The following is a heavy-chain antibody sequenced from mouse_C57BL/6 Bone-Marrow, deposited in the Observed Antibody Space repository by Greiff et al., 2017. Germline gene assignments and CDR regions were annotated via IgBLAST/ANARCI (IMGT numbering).Heavy chain of an antibody. D-gene: IGHD1-1*01. Sequence: QVQLKQPGAELVRPGSSVKLSCKASGYTFTSYWMHWVKQRPIQGLEWIGNIDPSDSETHYNQKFKDKATLTVDKSSSTAYMQLSSLTSEDSAVYYCARSPSGSSPYYYAMDYWGQGTSVTVAS. J-gene: IGHJ4*01. V-gene: IGHV1-52*01. CDR2: IDPSDSET. CDR1: GYTFTSYW. CDR3: ARSPSGSSPYYYAMDY.